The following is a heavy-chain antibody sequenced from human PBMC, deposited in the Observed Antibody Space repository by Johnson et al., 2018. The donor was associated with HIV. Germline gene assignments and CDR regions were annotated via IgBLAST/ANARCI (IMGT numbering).Heavy chain of an antibody. Sequence: MQLVESGGGVVRLGGSLRLSCAASGFRFDDYGMTWVRQAPGKGLEWVSGINWNGDSTGYADSVKGRFTISRDNAKNSLYLQMNSLRAEDTALYYCARWIRYCGGDCYDVFDIWGQGTNVTVSS. CDR1: GFRFDDYG. J-gene: IGHJ3*02. V-gene: IGHV3-20*04. D-gene: IGHD2-21*02. CDR2: INWNGDST. CDR3: ARWIRYCGGDCYDVFDI.